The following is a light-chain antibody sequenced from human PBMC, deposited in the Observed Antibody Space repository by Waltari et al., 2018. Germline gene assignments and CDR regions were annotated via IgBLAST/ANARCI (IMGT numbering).Light chain of an antibody. CDR2: AAS. V-gene: IGKV1-16*02. CDR1: QGIDNY. Sequence: DIQMTQSPSSLSASVGDSITITCRASQGIDNYLAWFQQKPGKAPQSLIYAASTLQSGVPSKFSGSGFGTDFTLTINGLQPEDFATYFCQQYDSYPHTFGQGTRLEV. CDR3: QQYDSYPHT. J-gene: IGKJ2*01.